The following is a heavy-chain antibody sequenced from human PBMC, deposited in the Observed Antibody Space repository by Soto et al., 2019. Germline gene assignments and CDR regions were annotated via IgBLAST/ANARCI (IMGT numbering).Heavy chain of an antibody. V-gene: IGHV3-30-3*01. D-gene: IGHD2-8*01. CDR2: ISYDGSNK. CDR3: ARASVLMVYAPDAFDI. Sequence: QVQLVESGGGVVQPGRSLRLSCAASGFTFSSYAMHWVRQAPGKGLEWVAVISYDGSNKYYADSVKGRFTISRDNSKNMLYLQMNSLRAEDTAVYYCARASVLMVYAPDAFDIWGQGTMVTVSS. J-gene: IGHJ3*02. CDR1: GFTFSSYA.